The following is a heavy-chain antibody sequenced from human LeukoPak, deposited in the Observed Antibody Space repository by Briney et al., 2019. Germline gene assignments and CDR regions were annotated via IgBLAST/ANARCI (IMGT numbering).Heavy chain of an antibody. Sequence: PGGSLRLSCAASGFTVSSNYMSWVRQAPGKGLEWVSVIYNGGSTYYADSVKGRFTISRDNSKNTLYLQMNSLRAEDTAVYYCARETYYYGSGSYYHWFDPWGQGTLVTVSS. CDR1: GFTVSSNY. CDR2: IYNGGST. CDR3: ARETYYYGSGSYYHWFDP. D-gene: IGHD3-10*01. J-gene: IGHJ5*02. V-gene: IGHV3-53*01.